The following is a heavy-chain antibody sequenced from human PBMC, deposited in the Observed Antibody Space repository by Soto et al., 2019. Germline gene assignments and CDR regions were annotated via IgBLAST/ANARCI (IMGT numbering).Heavy chain of an antibody. CDR2: IYYSGST. V-gene: IGHV4-39*01. J-gene: IGHJ6*02. CDR3: ARLRVGSSTGYYYYYGMDV. CDR1: GGSISSSSYY. Sequence: SETLSLTCTVSGGSISSSSYYWGWIRQPPGKGLEWIGSIYYSGSTYYNPSLKSRVTISVDTSKNQFSLKLSSVTAADTAVYYCARLRVGSSTGYYYYYGMDVWGQGTTVTVSS. D-gene: IGHD2-2*01.